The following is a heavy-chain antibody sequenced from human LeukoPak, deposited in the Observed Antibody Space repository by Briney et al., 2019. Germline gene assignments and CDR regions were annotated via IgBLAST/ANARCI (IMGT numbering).Heavy chain of an antibody. CDR2: INSDGSST. Sequence: GGSLRLSCAASGFTFSSYAMSWVRQAPGKGLGWVSRINSDGSSTSYADSVKGRFTISRDNAKNTLYLQMNSLRAEDTAVYYCARGPYDFWSGYRWFDPWGQGTLVTVSS. CDR1: GFTFSSYA. CDR3: ARGPYDFWSGYRWFDP. J-gene: IGHJ5*02. D-gene: IGHD3-3*01. V-gene: IGHV3-74*01.